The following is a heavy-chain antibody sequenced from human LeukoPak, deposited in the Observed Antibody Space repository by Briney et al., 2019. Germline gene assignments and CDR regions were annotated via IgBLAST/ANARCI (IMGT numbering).Heavy chain of an antibody. V-gene: IGHV3-66*01. D-gene: IGHD3-3*01. J-gene: IGHJ4*02. Sequence: GGSLRLSCAASGFTVSSNYMSWVRQAPGKGLEWVSVIYSGGSTYYADSVKGRFTISRDNSKNTLYLQMNSLRAEDTAVYYCARGYDFWSGYRLLDYWGQGTLVTVSS. CDR3: ARGYDFWSGYRLLDY. CDR2: IYSGGST. CDR1: GFTVSSNY.